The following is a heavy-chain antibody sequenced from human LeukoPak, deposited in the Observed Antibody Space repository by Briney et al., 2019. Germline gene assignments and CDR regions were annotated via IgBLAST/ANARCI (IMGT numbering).Heavy chain of an antibody. CDR2: IYYSGST. V-gene: IGHV4-59*01. J-gene: IGHJ5*02. CDR1: GGSISSYY. Sequence: PSETLSLTCTVSGGSISSYYWSWIRQPPGKGLEWIGYIYYSGSTNYNPSLKSRVTISVDTSKNQFSLKLSSVTAADTAVYYCARGFGSSKKNHNWFDPWGQGTLVTVSS. D-gene: IGHD6-13*01. CDR3: ARGFGSSKKNHNWFDP.